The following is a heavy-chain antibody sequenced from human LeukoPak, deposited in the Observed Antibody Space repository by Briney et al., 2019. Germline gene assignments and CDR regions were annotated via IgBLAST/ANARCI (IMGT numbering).Heavy chain of an antibody. Sequence: GGPLRLSCAASGFTFSGSAMHWVRQASGKGLEWVGRIRSKANSYATAYAASVKGRFTISRDDSKNTAYLQMNSLKTEDTAVYYCTGSHCSSTSCYVFWGQGTLVTVSS. CDR1: GFTFSGSA. J-gene: IGHJ4*02. D-gene: IGHD2-2*01. CDR2: IRSKANSYAT. CDR3: TGSHCSSTSCYVF. V-gene: IGHV3-73*01.